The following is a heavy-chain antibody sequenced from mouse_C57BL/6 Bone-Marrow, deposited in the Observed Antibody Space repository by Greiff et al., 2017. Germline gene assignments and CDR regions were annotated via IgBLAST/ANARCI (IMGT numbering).Heavy chain of an antibody. Sequence: QVQLQQSGSELRSPGSSVKLSCKDFDSEVFPIAYMSWVRQKPGHGFEWIGGILPSIGRTIYGEKFEDKATLDADTLSNTAYLELNSLTSEDSAIYYCARNGDGSSDYFDYWGQGTTLTVSP. CDR2: ILPSIGRT. J-gene: IGHJ2*01. V-gene: IGHV15-2*01. CDR3: ARNGDGSSDYFDY. D-gene: IGHD1-1*01. CDR1: DSEVFPIAY.